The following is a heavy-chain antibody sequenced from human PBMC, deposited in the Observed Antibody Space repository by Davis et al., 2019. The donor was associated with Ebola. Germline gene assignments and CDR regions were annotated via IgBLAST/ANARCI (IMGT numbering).Heavy chain of an antibody. V-gene: IGHV3-7*01. J-gene: IGHJ4*02. D-gene: IGHD1-26*01. CDR3: GRDVSGSYDY. Sequence: PGGSLRLSCAASGFTSSSYWMAWVRQAPGKGLEWVANLNQDGGQKYYVDSVKGRFTISRDNAKNSLYLQMDSLRAEDTAMYYCGRDVSGSYDYWGQGTLVTVSS. CDR2: LNQDGGQK. CDR1: GFTSSSYW.